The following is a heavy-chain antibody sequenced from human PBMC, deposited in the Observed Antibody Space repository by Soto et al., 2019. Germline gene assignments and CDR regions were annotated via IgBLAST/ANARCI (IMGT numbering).Heavy chain of an antibody. D-gene: IGHD2-21*02. Sequence: SETLSLTCAVYGGSFSGYYWSWIRQPPGKGLEWIGEINHSGSTNYNPSLKSRVTISVDTSKNQYSLKLSSVTAADTAVYYCAIGSVYCGGDCYIFDYWGQGTLVTVSP. J-gene: IGHJ4*02. CDR2: INHSGST. CDR1: GGSFSGYY. CDR3: AIGSVYCGGDCYIFDY. V-gene: IGHV4-34*01.